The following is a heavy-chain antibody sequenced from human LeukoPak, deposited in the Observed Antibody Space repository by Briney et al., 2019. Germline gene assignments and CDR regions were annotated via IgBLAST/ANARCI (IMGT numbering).Heavy chain of an antibody. D-gene: IGHD6-13*01. Sequence: ASMKVSCKASGYTFTSYGISWVRQAPGQGLEWMGWISAYNGNTNYAQKLQGRVTMTTDTSTSTAYMELRSLRSDGTAVYYCARSSSSWSYYNYMDVWGKGTTVTVSS. V-gene: IGHV1-18*01. CDR2: ISAYNGNT. CDR1: GYTFTSYG. CDR3: ARSSSSWSYYNYMDV. J-gene: IGHJ6*03.